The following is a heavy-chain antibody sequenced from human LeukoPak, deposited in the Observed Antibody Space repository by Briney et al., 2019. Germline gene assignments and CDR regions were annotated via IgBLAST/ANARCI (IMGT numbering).Heavy chain of an antibody. CDR1: GFTFSSYA. Sequence: GGSLRLSCAASGFTFSSYAMHWVRQAPGKGLEWVAVISYDGSNKYYADSVKGRFTISRDNSKNTLYLQMNTLRGEDTAVYYCARESAIVLVPFDSWGQGTLVTVSS. V-gene: IGHV3-30-3*01. J-gene: IGHJ4*02. CDR3: ARESAIVLVPFDS. D-gene: IGHD2/OR15-2a*01. CDR2: ISYDGSNK.